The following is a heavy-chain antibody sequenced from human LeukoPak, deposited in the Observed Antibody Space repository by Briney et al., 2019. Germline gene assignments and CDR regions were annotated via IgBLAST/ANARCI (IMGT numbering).Heavy chain of an antibody. CDR3: ARDLPITMVRGVIDP. V-gene: IGHV4-31*03. D-gene: IGHD3-10*01. Sequence: PSETLSLTCTVSGGSTSSGGNYWSWIRQHPGKGLEWIGYIDYTGTTYYNPSLKSRVIISVDTSKNQFSLKLSSVTAADTAVYYCARDLPITMVRGVIDPWGQGTLVTVSS. CDR1: GGSTSSGGNY. CDR2: IDYTGTT. J-gene: IGHJ5*02.